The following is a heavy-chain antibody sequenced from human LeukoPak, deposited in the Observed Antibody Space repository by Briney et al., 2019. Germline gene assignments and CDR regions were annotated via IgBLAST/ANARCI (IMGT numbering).Heavy chain of an antibody. J-gene: IGHJ4*02. Sequence: GGSLRLSCAPSGFTFTSYATNWVRQAPGKGLGWGSTISGGVGSTYSAAPVRGRFTISRDNSKNTLSLQMNSLRAGDTAGNTGAKGRRDGYNFDFDYWGQGTLVTVSS. V-gene: IGHV3-23*01. CDR3: AKGRRDGYNFDFDY. CDR2: ISGGVGST. D-gene: IGHD5-24*01. CDR1: GFTFTSYA.